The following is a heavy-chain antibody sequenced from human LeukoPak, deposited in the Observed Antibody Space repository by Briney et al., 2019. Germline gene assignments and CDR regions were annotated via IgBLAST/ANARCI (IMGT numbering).Heavy chain of an antibody. CDR3: ARGSYSSGWLH. J-gene: IGHJ4*02. Sequence: ASVKVSCKASGYTFTGYYMHWVRQAPGQGLEWMGGIIPIFGTANYAQKLQGRVTMTTDTSTSTAYMELRSLRSDDTAVYYCARGSYSSGWLHWGQGTLVTVSS. D-gene: IGHD6-19*01. CDR2: IIPIFGTA. V-gene: IGHV1-18*04. CDR1: GYTFTGYY.